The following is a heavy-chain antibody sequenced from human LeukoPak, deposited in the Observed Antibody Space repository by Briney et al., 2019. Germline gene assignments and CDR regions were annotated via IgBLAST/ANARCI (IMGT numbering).Heavy chain of an antibody. CDR3: ARDAAAAGPYYYYGRDV. CDR2: ISSSGNTI. Sequence: GGSLRLSCAASGFTFSDYYMSWIRQAPGKGLEWVSYISSSGNTIYYADSVKGRFTISRDNAKNSLYLQMNSLRAEDTAVYYCARDAAAAGPYYYYGRDVWGQGTTVTVSS. D-gene: IGHD6-13*01. CDR1: GFTFSDYY. V-gene: IGHV3-11*01. J-gene: IGHJ6*02.